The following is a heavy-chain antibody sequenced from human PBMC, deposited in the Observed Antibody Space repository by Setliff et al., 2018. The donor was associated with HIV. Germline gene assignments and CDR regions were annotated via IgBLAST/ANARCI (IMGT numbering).Heavy chain of an antibody. CDR3: VITKMLYYFDS. J-gene: IGHJ4*02. Sequence: ASVKVSCKASGYTFTSYDINWVRQAPGQSLEWMGWINPGNGNTQYSQKFRSRITLTINKSANVAYMELASLKSEDTAVYYCVITKMLYYFDSWGQGTLVTVSS. CDR2: INPGNGNT. V-gene: IGHV1-3*01. CDR1: GYTFTSYD. D-gene: IGHD2-8*01.